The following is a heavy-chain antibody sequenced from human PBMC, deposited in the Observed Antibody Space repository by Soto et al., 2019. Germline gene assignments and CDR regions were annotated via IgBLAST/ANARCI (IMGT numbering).Heavy chain of an antibody. CDR3: ARGIGVAVAGTGWFDP. V-gene: IGHV5-51*01. CDR2: IYPGDSDT. D-gene: IGHD6-19*01. Sequence: GESLKISCKGSGYSFTSYWIGWVRQMPGKGLEWMGIIYPGDSDTRYSPSFQGQVTISADKSISTAYLQWSSLKASDTAMYYCARGIGVAVAGTGWFDPWGQGTLVTVSS. J-gene: IGHJ5*02. CDR1: GYSFTSYW.